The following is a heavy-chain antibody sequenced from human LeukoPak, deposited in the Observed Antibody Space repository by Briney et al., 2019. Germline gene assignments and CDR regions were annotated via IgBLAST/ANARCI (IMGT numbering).Heavy chain of an antibody. CDR2: IYYSGST. V-gene: IGHV4-59*08. CDR1: GGSISSYY. CDR3: ARQAYSSGWHSDS. Sequence: SETLSLTCTVSGGSISSYYWSWIRQPPGKGLEWIGYIYYSGSTNYNPSLKSRVTISVDTSKDQFSLKLSSVTAADTAVYYCARQAYSSGWHSDSWGQGTLVTVSS. J-gene: IGHJ4*02. D-gene: IGHD6-19*01.